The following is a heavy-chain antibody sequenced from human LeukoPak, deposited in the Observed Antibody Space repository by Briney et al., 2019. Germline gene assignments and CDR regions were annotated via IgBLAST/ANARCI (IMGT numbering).Heavy chain of an antibody. Sequence: SQTLSLTCTVSGGSISSGGYYWSWIRQPPGKGLEWIGYIYYSGSTNYNPSLKSRVTISVDTSKNQFSLKLSSVTAADTAVYYCARARGYSYGYDAGTSLDYWGQGTLVTVSS. CDR1: GGSISSGGYY. CDR3: ARARGYSYGYDAGTSLDY. CDR2: IYYSGST. V-gene: IGHV4-61*08. D-gene: IGHD5-18*01. J-gene: IGHJ4*02.